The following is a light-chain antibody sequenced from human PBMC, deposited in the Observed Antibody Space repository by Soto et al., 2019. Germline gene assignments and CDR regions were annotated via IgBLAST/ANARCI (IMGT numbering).Light chain of an antibody. Sequence: EIVLTQSPATLSLSPGERATLSCRASQSVSSYLAWYQQKPGQAPRLLIYDASNRATGIPARFSGGGSGTDFTLTISSLEPEDFAVYYCQQRSNWPRVTFGPGTKVDIK. J-gene: IGKJ3*01. CDR2: DAS. CDR3: QQRSNWPRVT. CDR1: QSVSSY. V-gene: IGKV3-11*01.